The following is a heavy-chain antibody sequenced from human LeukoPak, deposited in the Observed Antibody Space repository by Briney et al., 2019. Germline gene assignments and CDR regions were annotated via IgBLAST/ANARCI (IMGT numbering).Heavy chain of an antibody. V-gene: IGHV3-21*01. Sequence: GGPLRLSCAASGFTFSSFALSWVRQAPGKGLEWVSSISTSSTYIYYADSVKGRFTISRDNAENSLYLQMNSLRAEDTAVYSCARRGDDGYNYVHPVWYLDLWGRGTLVTVSS. D-gene: IGHD5-24*01. CDR1: GFTFSSFA. J-gene: IGHJ2*01. CDR3: ARRGDDGYNYVHPVWYLDL. CDR2: ISTSSTYI.